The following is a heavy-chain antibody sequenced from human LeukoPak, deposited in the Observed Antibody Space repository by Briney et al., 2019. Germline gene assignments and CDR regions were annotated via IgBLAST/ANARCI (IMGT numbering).Heavy chain of an antibody. CDR3: ARDYSNYIMDY. Sequence: SETLSLTCTVSGGSISTYYWSWIRQPPGKGLEWIGYIYYSGSTNYNPPLKSRVTISVDTSKNQFSLNLSSVTAADTAVYYCARDYSNYIMDYWGQGILVTVSS. V-gene: IGHV4-59*01. CDR1: GGSISTYY. J-gene: IGHJ4*02. D-gene: IGHD4-11*01. CDR2: IYYSGST.